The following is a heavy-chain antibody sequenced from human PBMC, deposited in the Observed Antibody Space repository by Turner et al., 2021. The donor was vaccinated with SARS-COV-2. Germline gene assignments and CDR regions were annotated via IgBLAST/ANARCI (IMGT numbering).Heavy chain of an antibody. CDR2: IYNSGTT. J-gene: IGHJ2*01. D-gene: IGHD4-17*01. CDR1: GFSVDYGY. V-gene: IGHV3-66*01. Sequence: EEELAESGGGLVQPAGSLRLSCVASGFSVDYGYVAWVRQAPGKGLEAVSFIYNSGTTKIVDSVKGRFTISRDNSKNTIYLQMDSLRVEDTAVYYCARRPQTSLYWYFDLWGRGTPVTVSS. CDR3: ARRPQTSLYWYFDL.